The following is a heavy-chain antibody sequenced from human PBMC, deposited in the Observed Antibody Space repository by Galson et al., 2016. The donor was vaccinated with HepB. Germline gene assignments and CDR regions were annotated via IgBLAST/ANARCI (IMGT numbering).Heavy chain of an antibody. CDR1: GFTLRSFA. J-gene: IGHJ6*02. D-gene: IGHD3-16*01. V-gene: IGHV3-23*01. Sequence: SLRLSCAASGFTLRSFAMNWVRQAPGKGLEWVSSISEYGDTTDYADSVKCRFTISRDNPKNTLYLQMDSLRVEDTAVYYCAKQFVDVWGQGTTVTVSS. CDR3: AKQFVDV. CDR2: ISEYGDTT.